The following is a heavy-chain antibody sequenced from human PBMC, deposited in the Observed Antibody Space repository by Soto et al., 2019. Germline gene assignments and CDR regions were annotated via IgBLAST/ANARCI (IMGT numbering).Heavy chain of an antibody. CDR2: IYYTGTT. CDR3: ARASGTRRSRKFEN. J-gene: IGHJ4*02. CDR1: GGSISTAGYY. D-gene: IGHD1-26*01. V-gene: IGHV4-31*11. Sequence: QVQLQESGPGLVQPSQTVALTCAVSGGSISTAGYYWTWIRQHPGGGLEWIGAIYYTGTTYYNPSRRSRESRAVDTSKNQFSRKLTSVTAADTAGYYCARASGTRRSRKFENWGQGTRGTGSS.